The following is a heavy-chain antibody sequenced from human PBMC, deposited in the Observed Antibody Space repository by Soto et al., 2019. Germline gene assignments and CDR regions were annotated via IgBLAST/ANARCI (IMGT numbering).Heavy chain of an antibody. J-gene: IGHJ2*01. CDR2: ISSNGAST. Sequence: EVQLVESGGGLVQPGGSLRLSCAASGFTFSSYAMHWVRQAPGKGLEYVSAISSNGASTYYANSVQGRFTISRDNSKNTLYLEMGSLRAEDMAVYYCARVGLPTVTWGILYFDLWGRGTLVTVSS. V-gene: IGHV3-64*01. D-gene: IGHD4-17*01. CDR3: ARVGLPTVTWGILYFDL. CDR1: GFTFSSYA.